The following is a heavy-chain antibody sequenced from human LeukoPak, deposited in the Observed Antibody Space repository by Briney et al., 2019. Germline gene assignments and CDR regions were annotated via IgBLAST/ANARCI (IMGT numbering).Heavy chain of an antibody. V-gene: IGHV4-59*01. Sequence: PSETLSLTCTVSGGPISSYYWSWIRQPPGKGLEWIGYIYYSGSTNYNPSLKSRVTISVDTSKNQLSLKLSSVTAADTAVYYCARVRMSYFDYWGQGTLVTVSS. CDR3: ARVRMSYFDY. J-gene: IGHJ4*02. D-gene: IGHD2-15*01. CDR2: IYYSGST. CDR1: GGPISSYY.